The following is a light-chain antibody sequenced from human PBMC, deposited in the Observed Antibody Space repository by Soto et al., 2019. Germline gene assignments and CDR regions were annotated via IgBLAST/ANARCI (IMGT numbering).Light chain of an antibody. CDR1: QGIGDT. V-gene: IGKV3-15*01. CDR2: DKS. CDR3: QPYNNWTLT. J-gene: IGKJ4*01. Sequence: EVVMTQSPATLXXSPGEGFTLSCRANQGIGDTLAXXQXXTGETHRLLIYDKSTRATGVPARFSGRRSGPEFTLTINSLQSEDFAIYYCQPYNNWTLTFGGGTKV.